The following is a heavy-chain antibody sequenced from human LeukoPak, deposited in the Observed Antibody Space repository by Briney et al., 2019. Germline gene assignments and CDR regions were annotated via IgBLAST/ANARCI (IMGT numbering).Heavy chain of an antibody. D-gene: IGHD2-2*01. CDR1: GFTFSNYA. Sequence: GGSLRLSCAASGFTFSNYAMGWVRQAPGKGLEWVSAISGSGGSTYYADSVKGRFTISRDNSKNTLYLQMNSLRAEDTAVYYCAKDPGPYCSSTSCYGGYFDYWGQGTLVTVSS. CDR2: ISGSGGST. CDR3: AKDPGPYCSSTSCYGGYFDY. V-gene: IGHV3-23*01. J-gene: IGHJ4*02.